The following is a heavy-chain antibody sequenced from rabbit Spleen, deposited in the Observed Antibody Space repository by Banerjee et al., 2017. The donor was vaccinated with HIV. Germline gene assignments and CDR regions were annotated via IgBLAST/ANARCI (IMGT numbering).Heavy chain of an antibody. Sequence: QEQLKETGGGLVQPEGSLTLTCTASGFSFSGSHHMCWVRQAPGKGLELITYIKPGNGNTWYASWANGRFTISKTSSTTVTLQVTSLTAADTATYFCARETWGSTGNYGLWGQGTLVTVS. CDR1: GFSFSGSHH. D-gene: IGHD7-1*01. V-gene: IGHV1S45*01. CDR2: IKPGNGNT. CDR3: ARETWGSTGNYGL. J-gene: IGHJ4*01.